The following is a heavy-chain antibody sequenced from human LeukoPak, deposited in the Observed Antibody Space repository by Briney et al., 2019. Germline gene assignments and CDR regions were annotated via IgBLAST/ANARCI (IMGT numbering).Heavy chain of an antibody. V-gene: IGHV1-46*01. CDR3: ARGTPQVYGYYDDAFDI. J-gene: IGHJ3*02. CDR2: INPSGGST. D-gene: IGHD2/OR15-2a*01. CDR1: GYTFTSYY. Sequence: ASVKVSCKASGYTFTSYYLHWVRQAPGQGLEWIGIINPSGGSTSYAQKFQCRVTMTRVTSTRTVYMELSSLRSEDTAVYYFARGTPQVYGYYDDAFDIWGQGTMVTVSS.